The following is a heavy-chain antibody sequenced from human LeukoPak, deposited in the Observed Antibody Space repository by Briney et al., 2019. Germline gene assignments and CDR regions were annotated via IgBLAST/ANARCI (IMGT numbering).Heavy chain of an antibody. CDR2: INPSGGAT. V-gene: IGHV1-46*01. Sequence: ASVKVSCKASGYTFITSGISWVRQAPGQGLEWMGIINPSGGATSYSQMFQGRVTLTRDTSTSTVYMELSNLRFEDTAVYFCARATLSDYYFNYWGQGTLVTVSS. CDR3: ARATLSDYYFNY. J-gene: IGHJ4*02. CDR1: GYTFITSG.